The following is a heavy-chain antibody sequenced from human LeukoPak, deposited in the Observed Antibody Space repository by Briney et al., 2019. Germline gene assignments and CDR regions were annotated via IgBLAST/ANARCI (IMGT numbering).Heavy chain of an antibody. Sequence: GGSLRLSCAASGFTFYSYSMNWVRQAGGTRLEWVSYISAISNTMYYADSVKGRFTISRDNAKSSLFLQMNSLRAEDTAVYYCASLTTVNPPGYFDYWGQGTLVIVSS. CDR3: ASLTTVNPPGYFDY. D-gene: IGHD4-17*01. CDR1: GFTFYSYS. V-gene: IGHV3-48*01. CDR2: ISAISNTM. J-gene: IGHJ4*02.